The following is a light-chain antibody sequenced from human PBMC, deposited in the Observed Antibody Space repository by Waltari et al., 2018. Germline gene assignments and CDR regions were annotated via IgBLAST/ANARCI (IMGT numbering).Light chain of an antibody. CDR2: AAS. CDR1: QGVTTY. CDR3: QHLHGYPIT. Sequence: IQLTQSPSSLSESVGDRVTITCRARQGVTTYLAWYQQKPGKAPNLLISAASTLQSGVPSRFSGSGSGTDFTLTISSLQPEDFATYYCQHLHGYPITFGGGTKVEVK. J-gene: IGKJ4*01. V-gene: IGKV1-9*01.